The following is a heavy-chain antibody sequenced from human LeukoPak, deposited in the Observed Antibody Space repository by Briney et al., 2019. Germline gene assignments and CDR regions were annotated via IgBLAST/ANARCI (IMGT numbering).Heavy chain of an antibody. D-gene: IGHD2-2*02. V-gene: IGHV3-33*01. Sequence: PGRSLRLSCAASGFTFSSYGMHWVRQAPGKGLEWVAVIWYDGSNKYYADSVKGRFTISRDNSKNTLYLQMNSLRAEDTAVYYCARGRPQKGYCSSTSCYNFDYWGQGTLVTVSS. CDR1: GFTFSSYG. J-gene: IGHJ4*02. CDR2: IWYDGSNK. CDR3: ARGRPQKGYCSSTSCYNFDY.